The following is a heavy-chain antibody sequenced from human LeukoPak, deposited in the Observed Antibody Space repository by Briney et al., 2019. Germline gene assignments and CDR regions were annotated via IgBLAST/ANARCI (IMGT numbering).Heavy chain of an antibody. Sequence: PSETLSLTCTVSGGFISNDCWSWIRQPAGKGLEWIGRIQTSGSTRYNPSLESRVTISLDKSKNEISLKLTSVTAADTAVYYCARGLSPSYDYNYFDLWAQGTLVTVSS. CDR3: ARGLSPSYDYNYFDL. CDR1: GGFISNDC. CDR2: IQTSGST. J-gene: IGHJ5*02. V-gene: IGHV4-4*07. D-gene: IGHD3-16*01.